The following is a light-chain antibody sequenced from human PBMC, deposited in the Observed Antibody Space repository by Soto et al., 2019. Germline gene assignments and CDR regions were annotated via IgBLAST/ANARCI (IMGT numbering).Light chain of an antibody. CDR2: DVN. Sequence: QSALTQPRSVSGSPGQSVTISCTGTSSDVGNYNYVSWYQQHPGKAPKVMIYDVNTWPSGVPDRFSGSKSGNTASLTISGLQAEDEADYYCCSYAGSYTWVFGGGTKLTVL. CDR1: SSDVGNYNY. CDR3: CSYAGSYTWV. V-gene: IGLV2-11*01. J-gene: IGLJ3*02.